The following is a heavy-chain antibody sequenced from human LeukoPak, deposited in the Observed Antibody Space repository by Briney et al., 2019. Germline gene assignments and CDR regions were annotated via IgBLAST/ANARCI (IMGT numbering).Heavy chain of an antibody. CDR2: IYYSGST. CDR1: GGSISSSGYY. D-gene: IGHD3-9*01. Sequence: SETLSLTCTVSGGSISSSGYYWGWIRQPPGKGLEWIGSIYYSGSTYYNPSLKSRVTLSLDTSKNQFSLNLTSVTAADTAVYYCAKTARLRYFEYWGQGTLVTVSS. CDR3: AKTARLRYFEY. J-gene: IGHJ4*02. V-gene: IGHV4-39*07.